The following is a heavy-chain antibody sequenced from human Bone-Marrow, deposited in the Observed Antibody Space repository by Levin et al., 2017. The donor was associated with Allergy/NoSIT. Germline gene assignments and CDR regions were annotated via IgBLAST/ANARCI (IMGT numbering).Heavy chain of an antibody. CDR2: ISSSSSYT. CDR3: AGDCSGGSCYSDWFDP. J-gene: IGHJ5*02. V-gene: IGHV3-11*05. Sequence: PGGSLRLSCAASGFTFSDYYMSWIRQAPGKGLEWVSYISSSSSYTNYADSVKGRFTISRDNAKNSLYLQMNSLRAEDTAVYYCAGDCSGGSCYSDWFDPWGQGTLVTVSS. D-gene: IGHD2-15*01. CDR1: GFTFSDYY.